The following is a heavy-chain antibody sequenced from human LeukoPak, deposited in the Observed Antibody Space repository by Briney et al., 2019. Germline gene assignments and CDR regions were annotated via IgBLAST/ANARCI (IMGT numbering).Heavy chain of an antibody. CDR1: GGTFSSYA. CDR2: IIPIFGTA. J-gene: IGHJ5*02. CDR3: ARTCWRELLSWFDP. V-gene: IGHV1-69*13. Sequence: SVKVSCKASGGTFSSYAISWVRQAPGQGLEWMGGIIPIFGTANYAQKFQGRVTITADESTSTAYMELSSLRSEDTAVHYCARTCWRELLSWFDPWGQGTLVTVSS. D-gene: IGHD1-26*01.